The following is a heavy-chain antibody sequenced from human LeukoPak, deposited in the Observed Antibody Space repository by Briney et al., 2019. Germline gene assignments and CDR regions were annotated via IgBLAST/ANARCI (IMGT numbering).Heavy chain of an antibody. J-gene: IGHJ4*02. CDR1: GVSISTYY. CDR3: ARMSKAIAVAGTIDY. CDR2: FYHSGSS. Sequence: SETLSLTCTVSGVSISTYYWGWIRQPPGKGLEWIGSFYHSGSSDYNPSLKSRVTMSVDTSKNQFSLKLSSVTAADTAVYYCARMSKAIAVAGTIDYWGQGTLVTASS. V-gene: IGHV4-59*01. D-gene: IGHD6-19*01.